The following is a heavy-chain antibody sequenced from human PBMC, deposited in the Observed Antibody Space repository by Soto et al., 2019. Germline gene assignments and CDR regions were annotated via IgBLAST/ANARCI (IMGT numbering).Heavy chain of an antibody. CDR1: GYRFTSYY. J-gene: IGHJ5*02. D-gene: IGHD6-6*01. Sequence: ASVKVSCKASGYRFTSYYVHWVRQAPGKGLEWMGRINPGGGATNYSQKFQGRISMSRDTSTTTFYMELNNLRSEDTALYYCARDLSISTRPYWFDPWGQGTLVTVSS. CDR2: INPGGGAT. V-gene: IGHV1-46*01. CDR3: ARDLSISTRPYWFDP.